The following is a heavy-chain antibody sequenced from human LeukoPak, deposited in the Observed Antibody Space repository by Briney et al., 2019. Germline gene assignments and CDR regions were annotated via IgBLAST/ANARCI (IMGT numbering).Heavy chain of an antibody. V-gene: IGHV3-7*01. Sequence: PGGSLRLSCAASGFTFTNYWMSWVRQAPGKGLEWVASIKQDASDKYYVDSVKGRFTISRDNAKNSLLLQMISLRAEDTALYYCVRDPVDYWGQGILVTVSS. CDR1: GFTFTNYW. J-gene: IGHJ4*02. CDR3: VRDPVDY. CDR2: IKQDASDK.